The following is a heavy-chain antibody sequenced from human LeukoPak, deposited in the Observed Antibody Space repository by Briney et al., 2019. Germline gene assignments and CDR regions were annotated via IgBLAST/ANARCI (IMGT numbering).Heavy chain of an antibody. J-gene: IGHJ5*02. Sequence: ASVKVSCKASGYTFTGYYMHWVRQAPGQGLEWMGCINPNSGGTNYAQKFQGRVTMTRDTSISTAYMELSRLRSDDTAVYYCARDAPRYLVAGTYGVYNWFDPWGQGTLVTLSS. CDR2: INPNSGGT. CDR1: GYTFTGYY. CDR3: ARDAPRYLVAGTYGVYNWFDP. V-gene: IGHV1-2*02. D-gene: IGHD6-13*01.